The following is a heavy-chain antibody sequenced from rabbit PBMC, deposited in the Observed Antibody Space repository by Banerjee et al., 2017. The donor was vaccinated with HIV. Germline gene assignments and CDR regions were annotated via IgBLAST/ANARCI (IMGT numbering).Heavy chain of an antibody. V-gene: IGHV1S40*01. Sequence: QSLEESGGDLVKPGASLTLTCTASGFSFSSGNDIYWVRQAPGKGLEWIGCIYPAYGATDYASWVNGRFTISLDNAQNTVFLQMTSLTAADTATYFCARGLVAGVLDLWGQGTLVTVS. CDR2: IYPAYGAT. CDR1: GFSFSSGND. CDR3: ARGLVAGVLDL. J-gene: IGHJ4*01. D-gene: IGHD3-3*01.